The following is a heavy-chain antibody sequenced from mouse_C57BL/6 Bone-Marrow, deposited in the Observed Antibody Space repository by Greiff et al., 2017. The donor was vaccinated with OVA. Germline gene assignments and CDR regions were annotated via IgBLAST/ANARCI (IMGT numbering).Heavy chain of an antibody. CDR2: ISYSGST. V-gene: IGHV3-1*01. Sequence: EVMLVESGPGMVKPSQSLSLTCTVTGYSITSGYDWHWIRHFPGNKLEWMGSISYSGSTNYNPSLKSRISITHDTSKNQFFLKVKSVTTEDTATYDCERGTAHGYVDVWGTGTTVTVSS. CDR1: GYSITSGYD. D-gene: IGHD3-2*02. J-gene: IGHJ1*03. CDR3: ERGTAHGYVDV.